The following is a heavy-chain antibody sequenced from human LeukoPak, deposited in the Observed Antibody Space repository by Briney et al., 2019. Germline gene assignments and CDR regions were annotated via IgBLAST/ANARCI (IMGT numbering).Heavy chain of an antibody. D-gene: IGHD3-22*01. CDR1: GFTFTPYW. Sequence: GGSLRLSCAASGFTFTPYWMYWVRQPPGKGLMWVSRINSDGSSRTYGDFVQGRFTISRDNARSTLYLQMNSLRAEDTAVYYCVRGGVGITGLDSWGQGTLVTVST. CDR2: INSDGSSR. V-gene: IGHV3-74*01. CDR3: VRGGVGITGLDS. J-gene: IGHJ4*02.